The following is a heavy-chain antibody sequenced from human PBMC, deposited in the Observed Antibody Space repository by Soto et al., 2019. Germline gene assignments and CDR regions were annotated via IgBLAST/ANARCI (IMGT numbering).Heavy chain of an antibody. V-gene: IGHV3-11*01. CDR3: ARAPVYNWNYLRFDP. CDR1: AFSFSDYY. D-gene: IGHD1-7*01. J-gene: IGHJ5*02. CDR2: ISGSGSTM. Sequence: QGQLVESGGGLVKPGGSLRLSCAASAFSFSDYYMSWIRQAPGKGLEWVSYISGSGSTMYYADSVRGRFTISRDNAKNSLYLQMNSLRVEDTAVYYCARAPVYNWNYLRFDPWGQGTLLTVSS.